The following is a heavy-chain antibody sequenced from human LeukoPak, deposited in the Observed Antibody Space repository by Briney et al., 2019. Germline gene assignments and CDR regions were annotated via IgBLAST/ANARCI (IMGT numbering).Heavy chain of an antibody. V-gene: IGHV3-30*04. D-gene: IGHD6-13*01. J-gene: IGHJ2*01. CDR2: ISDDGSQI. CDR3: ARAPSSSWHNFDL. Sequence: ERSLRLSCAASGFTFSSYPMHWVRQAPGTGLQWVAIISDDGSQIYYADSVKGRFTISRDYSKNTLFLQMSSLRAEDTAIYYCARAPSSSWHNFDLWVRGTLVTVSS. CDR1: GFTFSSYP.